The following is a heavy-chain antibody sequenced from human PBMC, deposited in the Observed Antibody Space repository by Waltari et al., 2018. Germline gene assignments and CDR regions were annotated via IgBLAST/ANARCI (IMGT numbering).Heavy chain of an antibody. CDR3: VRVDNNGLEPFDY. CDR2: INGDGGRM. D-gene: IGHD1-1*01. CDR1: GFTLGNYW. Sequence: EVQLVESGGDLVQPGGSLRLSCAASGFTLGNYWIHWVRQAPGKGLGWGSGINGDGGRMTDADSVKGRFTLSRDNAKSTVYLQMSSLRAEDTALYYCVRVDNNGLEPFDYWGQGTLVTVSS. V-gene: IGHV3-74*01. J-gene: IGHJ4*02.